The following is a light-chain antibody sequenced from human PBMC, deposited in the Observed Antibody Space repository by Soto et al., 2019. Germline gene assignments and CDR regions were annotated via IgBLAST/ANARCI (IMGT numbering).Light chain of an antibody. V-gene: IGKV1-12*01. Sequence: DIQMTQSPSSVSASVGDRVTITCRASQDINSWLTSYQQKPGKAPKVLIYIASRLQPGVPSRFSGRGSGTDFSLTISNLQPEDFATYFCQQSKSFPLTFGGGTKVEIK. CDR3: QQSKSFPLT. CDR1: QDINSW. J-gene: IGKJ4*01. CDR2: IAS.